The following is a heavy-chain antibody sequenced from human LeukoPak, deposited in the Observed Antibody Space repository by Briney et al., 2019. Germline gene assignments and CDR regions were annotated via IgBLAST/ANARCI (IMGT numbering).Heavy chain of an antibody. Sequence: GGSLRLSCAASGFTFSSYAMSWVRQAPGKGLEWVSAISGSGGSIYYADSVKGRFTISRDNSKNTLYLQMNSLRAEDTAVYYCAKLPGIVVVPAAMHDAFDIWGQGTMVTVSS. D-gene: IGHD2-2*01. CDR2: ISGSGGSI. V-gene: IGHV3-23*01. CDR1: GFTFSSYA. CDR3: AKLPGIVVVPAAMHDAFDI. J-gene: IGHJ3*02.